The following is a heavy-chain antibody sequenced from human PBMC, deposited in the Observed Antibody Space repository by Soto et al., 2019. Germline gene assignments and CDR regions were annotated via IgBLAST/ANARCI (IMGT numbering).Heavy chain of an antibody. J-gene: IGHJ6*02. Sequence: PGGSLRLSCAVSGFTLTTYEMNWVRQAPGKGLEWVSYISSTSTTIYYADSVKGRFTVSRDNAKNSLYLQMNSLRVEDTAVYYCAGSRRNTNFWSDPQLGDGMDVWGRGTTVTVSS. CDR1: GFTLTTYE. CDR3: AGSRRNTNFWSDPQLGDGMDV. V-gene: IGHV3-48*03. D-gene: IGHD3-3*01. CDR2: ISSTSTTI.